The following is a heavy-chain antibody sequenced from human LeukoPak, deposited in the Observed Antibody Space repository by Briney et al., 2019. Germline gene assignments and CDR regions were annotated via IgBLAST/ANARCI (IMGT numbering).Heavy chain of an antibody. CDR1: GGSISSSTYY. J-gene: IGHJ5*02. CDR2: IYYSGST. CDR3: ARYRSDYYGSGSYWFDP. V-gene: IGHV4-39*01. D-gene: IGHD3-10*01. Sequence: SETLSLTCTASGGSISSSTYYWGWIRQPPGKGLEWIGSIYYSGSTYNNPSLESQVTIFVDTSKNQFSLKLSSVTAADTAVYYCARYRSDYYGSGSYWFDPWGQGTLVTVSS.